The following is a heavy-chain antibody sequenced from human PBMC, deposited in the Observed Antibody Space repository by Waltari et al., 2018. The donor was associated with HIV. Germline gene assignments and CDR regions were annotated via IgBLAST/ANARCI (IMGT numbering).Heavy chain of an antibody. Sequence: EVHLVQSGAELKKPGESLRISCQGSGYSFNTYWICWVRQMPGKGPEWMGNIYPADSETRYSPAFEGRITISVDKSINTVFLQWNSLKASDTARYFCARHHPEPRRSYYASSYYDVWGQGTLVTVSS. V-gene: IGHV5-51*01. D-gene: IGHD3-10*01. J-gene: IGHJ4*02. CDR3: ARHHPEPRRSYYASSYYDV. CDR2: IYPADSET. CDR1: GYSFNTYW.